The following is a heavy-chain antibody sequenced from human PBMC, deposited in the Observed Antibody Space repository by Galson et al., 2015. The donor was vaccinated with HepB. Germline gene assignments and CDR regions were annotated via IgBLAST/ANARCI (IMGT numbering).Heavy chain of an antibody. J-gene: IGHJ4*02. Sequence: TLSLTCTVSGGSISSGGYYWSWIRQHPGKGLEWIGYIYYSGSTYYNPSLKSRVTISVDTSKNQFSLKLSSVTAADTAVYYCARGSGSPPPPIDYWGQGTLVTVSS. CDR3: ARGSGSPPPPIDY. V-gene: IGHV4-31*03. CDR2: IYYSGST. CDR1: GGSISSGGYY. D-gene: IGHD3-10*01.